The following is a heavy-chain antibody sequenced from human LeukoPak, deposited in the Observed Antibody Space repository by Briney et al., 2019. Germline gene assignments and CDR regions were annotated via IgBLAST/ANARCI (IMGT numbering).Heavy chain of an antibody. CDR3: ARELVVPAAMSYYYYYMDV. J-gene: IGHJ6*03. V-gene: IGHV1-8*01. CDR1: GYTFTSYD. Sequence: ASVKVSCKASGYTFTSYDINWVRQATGQGLEWMGWMNPNSGNTGYAQKFQGRVTMTRNTSISTAYMELSSLRSEDTAVYYCARELVVPAAMSYYYYYMDVWGKGTTVTISS. CDR2: MNPNSGNT. D-gene: IGHD2-2*01.